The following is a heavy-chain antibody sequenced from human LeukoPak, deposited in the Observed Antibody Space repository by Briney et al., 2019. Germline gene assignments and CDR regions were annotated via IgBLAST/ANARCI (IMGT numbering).Heavy chain of an antibody. CDR2: INHSGST. J-gene: IGHJ4*02. V-gene: IGHV4-34*01. CDR1: GGSFSGYY. D-gene: IGHD3-10*01. CDR3: ARGSRRHYYGSGSSFDY. Sequence: SETLSLTCAVYGGSFSGYYWSWIRQPPGKGLEWIGEINHSGSTNYNPSLKSRVTISVDTSKNQFSLKLSSVTDADTAVYYCARGSRRHYYGSGSSFDYWGQGTLVTVSS.